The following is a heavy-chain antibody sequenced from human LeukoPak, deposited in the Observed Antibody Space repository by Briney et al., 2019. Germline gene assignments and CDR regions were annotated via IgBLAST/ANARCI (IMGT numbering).Heavy chain of an antibody. V-gene: IGHV3-64*03. CDR3: VKSASTWYLFDY. Sequence: PGGSLRLSCSASGFTFSGYAMHWVRQAPGKGLEYVSAIISNGESTSYSDSVKDRFTISRDNSKNTLYLQMSSLRPEDTAVYYCVKSASTWYLFDYWGQGTLVTVSS. D-gene: IGHD6-13*01. J-gene: IGHJ4*02. CDR2: IISNGEST. CDR1: GFTFSGYA.